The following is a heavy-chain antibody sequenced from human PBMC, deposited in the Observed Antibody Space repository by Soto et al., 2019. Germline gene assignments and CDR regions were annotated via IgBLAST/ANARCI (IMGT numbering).Heavy chain of an antibody. V-gene: IGHV3-21*01. CDR3: ARDQGWGHVRYYYYGMDV. CDR1: GFTFSSYS. CDR2: ISSSSSYI. J-gene: IGHJ6*02. D-gene: IGHD7-27*01. Sequence: GGSLRLSCAASGFTFSSYSMNWVRQAPGKGLEWVSSISSSSSYIYYADSVKGRFTISRDNAKNSLYLQMNSLRAEDTAVYYCARDQGWGHVRYYYYGMDVWGQGTTVTVSS.